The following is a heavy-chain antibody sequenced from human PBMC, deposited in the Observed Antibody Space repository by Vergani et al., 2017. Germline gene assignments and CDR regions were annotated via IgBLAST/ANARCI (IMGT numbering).Heavy chain of an antibody. D-gene: IGHD1-26*01. CDR3: AKDLRTGGVGATGDDAFDI. CDR2: ISGSGGST. Sequence: EVQLLESGGGLVQPGGSLRLSCAASGFTFSSYAMSWVRQAPGKGLEWVSAISGSGGSTYYADSVKGRFTISRDNSKNTLYLQMNSLRAEDTAVYYCAKDLRTGGVGATGDDAFDIWGQGTMVTVSS. V-gene: IGHV3-23*01. J-gene: IGHJ3*02. CDR1: GFTFSSYA.